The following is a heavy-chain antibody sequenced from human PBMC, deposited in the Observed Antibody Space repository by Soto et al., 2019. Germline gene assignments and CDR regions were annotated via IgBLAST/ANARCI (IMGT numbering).Heavy chain of an antibody. CDR2: ISYDGSNK. V-gene: IGHV3-30*18. CDR1: GLTFSRYG. D-gene: IGHD6-13*01. J-gene: IGHJ4*02. CDR3: AKEFFLQQLEPYYFDY. Sequence: PGGALRLSCAASGLTFSRYGMHWVRQAPGKGLEWVAVISYDGSNKYYADSVKGRFTISRDNAKNTLFLQMNSLRVEDTAVYYCAKEFFLQQLEPYYFDYWGQGTLVTVSS.